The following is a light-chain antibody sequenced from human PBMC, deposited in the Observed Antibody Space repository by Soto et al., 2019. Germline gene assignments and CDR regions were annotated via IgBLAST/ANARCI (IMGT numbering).Light chain of an antibody. V-gene: IGKV3-20*01. CDR1: QSLTNSF. CDR2: DTS. CDR3: QQYSSYPWT. J-gene: IGKJ1*01. Sequence: EFVLTQSPGTLSFSPGERATLSCRASQSLTNSFIAWYQQRPGQAPRLLIYDTSSRASGIPDRFSGSGSGTEFTLTISSLQPDDFATYFCQQYSSYPWTFGQGTKVDIK.